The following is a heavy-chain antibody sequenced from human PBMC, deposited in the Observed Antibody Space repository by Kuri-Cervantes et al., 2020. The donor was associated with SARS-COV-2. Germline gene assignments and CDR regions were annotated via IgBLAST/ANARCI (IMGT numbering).Heavy chain of an antibody. D-gene: IGHD6-19*01. Sequence: GSLRLSCAVSGYSISSGYYWGWIRQPPGKGLEWIGSIYHSGSTYYNPSLKSRVTISVDKSKNQFSLNLRSVTAADTAMYYCARDQQWLVRGALDVWGQGTTVTVSS. CDR3: ARDQQWLVRGALDV. CDR1: GYSISSGYY. J-gene: IGHJ6*02. CDR2: IYHSGST. V-gene: IGHV4-38-2*02.